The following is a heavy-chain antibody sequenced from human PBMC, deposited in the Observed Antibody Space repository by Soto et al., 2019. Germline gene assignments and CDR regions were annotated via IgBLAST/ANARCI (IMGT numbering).Heavy chain of an antibody. V-gene: IGHV4-31*03. CDR2: IDYSGGT. D-gene: IGHD1-20*01. CDR1: GGSISSGDFS. J-gene: IGHJ4*02. Sequence: SETLSLTCTVSGGSISSGDFSWYWIRQHPGKGLEWIGYIDYSGGTYYSPSLKSRVTISPDTSEHQFSLNLRSVTAADTAIYYCARIPVDNQPVYWGQRTLVTVSS. CDR3: ARIPVDNQPVY.